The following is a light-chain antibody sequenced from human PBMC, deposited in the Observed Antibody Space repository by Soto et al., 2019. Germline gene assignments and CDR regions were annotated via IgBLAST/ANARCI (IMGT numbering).Light chain of an antibody. V-gene: IGLV4-69*01. CDR1: SGHSSYA. Sequence: QLVLTQSPSASASLGASVKLTCTLSSGHSSYAIAWHQQQPEKGPRYLMKLNSDGSHSKADGIPDRFSGSSSGAERYLTISSPQSEDEADYYCQTWGTGLLVFGGGTKLTVL. CDR3: QTWGTGLLV. J-gene: IGLJ3*02. CDR2: LNSDGSH.